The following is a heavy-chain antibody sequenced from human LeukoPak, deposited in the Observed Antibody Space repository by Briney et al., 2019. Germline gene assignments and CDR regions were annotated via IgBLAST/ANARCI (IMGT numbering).Heavy chain of an antibody. D-gene: IGHD3-3*01. CDR1: GYTFTTYG. CDR2: ISAYNGNT. Sequence: GASVKVSCKASGYTFTTYGISWVRQAPGRGLEWMGWISAYNGNTNYAQKFQDRVSMTTDTSTSTANMELRSLRSDDTAVYYCARAPYYDFWSGYHYYFDYWGQGTLVTVSS. J-gene: IGHJ4*02. V-gene: IGHV1-18*01. CDR3: ARAPYYDFWSGYHYYFDY.